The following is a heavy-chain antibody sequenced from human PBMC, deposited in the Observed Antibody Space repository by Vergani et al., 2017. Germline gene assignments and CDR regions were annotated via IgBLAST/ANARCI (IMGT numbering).Heavy chain of an antibody. CDR1: GGTFSSYA. Sequence: QVQLVQSGAELKKPGSSVKVSCKASGGTFSSYAISWVRQAPGQGLEWMGGIIPIFGTANYAQKFQGRVTITADKSTSTAYMELSSLRSEDTAVYYCARDYDIFLTEPMLGAFDIWGQGTMVTVSS. CDR3: ARDYDIFLTEPMLGAFDI. CDR2: IIPIFGTA. D-gene: IGHD3-9*01. V-gene: IGHV1-69*06. J-gene: IGHJ3*02.